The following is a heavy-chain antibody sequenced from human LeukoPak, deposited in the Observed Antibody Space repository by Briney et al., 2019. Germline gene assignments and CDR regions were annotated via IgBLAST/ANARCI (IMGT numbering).Heavy chain of an antibody. J-gene: IGHJ4*02. V-gene: IGHV3-13*01. CDR3: ARGKTLYYDSSGYPLPYFDY. D-gene: IGHD3-22*01. CDR2: IGVAGDT. Sequence: GGSLRLSCAASGFTFSSYDMHWVRQATGKGLEWVSAIGVAGDTYYPGSVKGRFTISRENAKNSLYLQMNSLRAGDTAVYYCARGKTLYYDSSGYPLPYFDYWGQGTLVTVSS. CDR1: GFTFSSYD.